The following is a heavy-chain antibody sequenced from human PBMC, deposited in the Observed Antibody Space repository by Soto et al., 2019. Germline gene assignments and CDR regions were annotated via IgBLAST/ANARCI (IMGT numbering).Heavy chain of an antibody. CDR3: ARGLITAAGTPLSH. CDR1: GYTFTSYD. Sequence: VPCKASGYTFTSYDINCVRPAPGQGLEWMGWMNPNSGNTGYAQKFQGRVTMTRNTSISTAYMELGSLKSEDTAVYYCARGLITAAGTPLSHWGQGTLVTFS. D-gene: IGHD6-13*01. V-gene: IGHV1-8*01. J-gene: IGHJ4*02. CDR2: MNPNSGNT.